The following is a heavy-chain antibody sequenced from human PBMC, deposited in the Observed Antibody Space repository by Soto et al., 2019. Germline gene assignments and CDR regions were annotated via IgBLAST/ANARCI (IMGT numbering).Heavy chain of an antibody. D-gene: IGHD3-3*01. V-gene: IGHV1-18*01. CDR1: GYTFTSYG. CDR2: ISAYKGNT. J-gene: IGHJ4*02. Sequence: QVQLVQSGAEVKKPGASVKVSCKASGYTFTSYGISWVRQAPGQGLEWMGWISAYKGNTNHAQKLQGRVTMTTDTSTSTAYMELRSLRSDDTAVYYCAVLAFWSGYPPRGLWDYWGQGTLVTVSS. CDR3: AVLAFWSGYPPRGLWDY.